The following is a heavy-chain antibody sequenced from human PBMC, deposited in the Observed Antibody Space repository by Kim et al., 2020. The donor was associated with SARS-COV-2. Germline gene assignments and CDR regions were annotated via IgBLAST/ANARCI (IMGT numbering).Heavy chain of an antibody. D-gene: IGHD2-21*01. Sequence: ADSVTGRFTISLDNAKNSLYLQMNSLRDEDTAVYYCARVDDIVVVIPSDYWGQGTLVTVSS. J-gene: IGHJ4*02. V-gene: IGHV3-48*02. CDR3: ARVDDIVVVIPSDY.